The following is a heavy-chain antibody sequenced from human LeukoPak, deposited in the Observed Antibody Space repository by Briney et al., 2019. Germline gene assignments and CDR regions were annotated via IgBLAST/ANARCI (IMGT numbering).Heavy chain of an antibody. V-gene: IGHV3-11*04. D-gene: IGHD1-1*01. CDR2: LGLTDTTV. CDR3: AREGFTGASLRAFDV. J-gene: IGHJ3*01. Sequence: GGSLRLSCVGSGFSLSDHYMGWIRQGPGQGLEWVAYLGLTDTTVYYADSARGRFTVSRDKAHNSLHLHMDRLTVEDTAVYYCAREGFTGASLRAFDVWGQATMVTVSS. CDR1: GFSLSDHY.